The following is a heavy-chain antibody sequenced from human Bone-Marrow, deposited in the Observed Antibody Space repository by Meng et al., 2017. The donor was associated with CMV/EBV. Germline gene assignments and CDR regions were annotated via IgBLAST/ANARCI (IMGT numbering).Heavy chain of an antibody. CDR2: ISGSGDST. CDR3: AKDHWACSGGSCYTGDCYSIDY. CDR1: EFTFRSYA. J-gene: IGHJ4*01. V-gene: IGHV3-23*01. D-gene: IGHD2-15*01. Sequence: GESLKISCVASEFTFRSYAMSWVRQAPGKGLEWVSSISGSGDSTYYTDSVKGRFTISRDNSKNTLYLQMNSLRAEDTAVFYCAKDHWACSGGSCYTGDCYSIDYWGRGALVTVS.